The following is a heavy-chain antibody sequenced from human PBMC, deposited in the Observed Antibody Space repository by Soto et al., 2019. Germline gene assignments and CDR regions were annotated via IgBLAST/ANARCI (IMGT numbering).Heavy chain of an antibody. CDR3: AKEMGGAAAVYYYYYGMDV. CDR2: INPNSGGT. Sequence: GASVKVSCKASGYTFTGYYMHWVRQAPRQGLEWMGWINPNSGGTNYAQKFQGWVTMTRDTSISTAYMELSRLRSDDTAVYYCAKEMGGAAAVYYYYYGMDVWGQGTTVTVSS. V-gene: IGHV1-2*04. CDR1: GYTFTGYY. J-gene: IGHJ6*02. D-gene: IGHD6-13*01.